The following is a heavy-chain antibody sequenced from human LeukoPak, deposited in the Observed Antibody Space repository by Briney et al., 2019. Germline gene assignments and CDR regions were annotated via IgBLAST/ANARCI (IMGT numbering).Heavy chain of an antibody. CDR3: ARRGGSGRAFDY. CDR1: GASISGGTYH. Sequence: SDTLSLTCCVSGASISGGTYHWVWLRQPPGTGLEWIGSIYYTGSTYDNPSLKSRVTISVDTSKNQFSLKLSSVTAADTAVYYCARRGGSGRAFDYWGQGTLVTVSS. CDR2: IYYTGST. J-gene: IGHJ4*02. D-gene: IGHD1-26*01. V-gene: IGHV4-39*01.